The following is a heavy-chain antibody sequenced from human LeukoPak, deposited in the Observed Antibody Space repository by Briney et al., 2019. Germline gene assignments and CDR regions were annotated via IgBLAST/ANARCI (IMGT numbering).Heavy chain of an antibody. CDR2: ISAYNGNT. CDR1: GYTFTSYG. CDR3: ARVYCSGGSCDDGGDY. D-gene: IGHD2-15*01. J-gene: IGHJ4*02. Sequence: GASVKVSCKASGYTFTSYGISWVRQAPGQGLEWMGWISAYNGNTNYAQKLQGRVTMTTDTSTSTAYMELRSLRSDDTAVYYCARVYCSGGSCDDGGDYWGQGTLVTVSS. V-gene: IGHV1-18*01.